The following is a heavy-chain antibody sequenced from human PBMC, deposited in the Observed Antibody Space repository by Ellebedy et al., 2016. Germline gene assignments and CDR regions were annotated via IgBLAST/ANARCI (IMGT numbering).Heavy chain of an antibody. D-gene: IGHD2-15*01. Sequence: SETLSLTXTVSGDSISNGDSYWSWVRQHPGKGLEWIAYIYYRGNTYYNPPLKSRVSMDVDTSKNQFSLELTSVTAADTAVYYCARESLVGGWFDPWGQGILVTVSS. V-gene: IGHV4-30-4*01. CDR1: GDSISNGDSY. CDR3: ARESLVGGWFDP. J-gene: IGHJ5*02. CDR2: IYYRGNT.